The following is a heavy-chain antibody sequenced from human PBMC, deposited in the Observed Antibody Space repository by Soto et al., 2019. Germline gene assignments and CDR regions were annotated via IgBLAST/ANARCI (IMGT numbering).Heavy chain of an antibody. CDR2: MNPDSGNS. D-gene: IGHD2-15*01. Sequence: QVHLVQSGAEVRKPGASVRVSCKTSGYTFTHFDIHWVRQATGQGLEWVGWMNPDSGNSGFTQRFQGRVSMTRNACMSTAYMEIHSLTSADTAIYYCARAYHLVPKFWGQGTLVTVSS. CDR1: GYTFTHFD. V-gene: IGHV1-8*01. J-gene: IGHJ4*02. CDR3: ARAYHLVPKF.